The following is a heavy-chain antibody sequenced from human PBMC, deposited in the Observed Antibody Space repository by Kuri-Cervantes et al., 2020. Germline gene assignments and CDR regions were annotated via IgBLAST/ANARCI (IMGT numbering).Heavy chain of an antibody. CDR2: INPNSGGT. CDR3: ATQISSSSWYGSGWTNWFDP. Sequence: ASVKVSCKASAYTFTGYYVHWVRQAPGQGLEWMGWINPNSGGTIYAQKFQGRVSMTRGTSISTAYMDLSRLTSDDTAVYYCATQISSSSWYGSGWTNWFDPWGQGTLVTVSS. J-gene: IGHJ5*02. D-gene: IGHD6-13*01. CDR1: AYTFTGYY. V-gene: IGHV1-2*02.